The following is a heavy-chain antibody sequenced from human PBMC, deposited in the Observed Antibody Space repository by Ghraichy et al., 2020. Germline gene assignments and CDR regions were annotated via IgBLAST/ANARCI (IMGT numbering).Heavy chain of an antibody. J-gene: IGHJ6*02. CDR3: ARDGAAAAGTGTYYYYYGMDV. D-gene: IGHD6-13*01. V-gene: IGHV3-33*01. CDR2: IWYDGSNK. Sequence: GGSLRLSCAASGFTFSSYGMHWVRQAPGKGLEWVAVIWYDGSNKYYADSVKGRFTISRDNSKNTLYLQMNSLRAEDTAVYYCARDGAAAAGTGTYYYYYGMDVWGPGTTVTVAS. CDR1: GFTFSSYG.